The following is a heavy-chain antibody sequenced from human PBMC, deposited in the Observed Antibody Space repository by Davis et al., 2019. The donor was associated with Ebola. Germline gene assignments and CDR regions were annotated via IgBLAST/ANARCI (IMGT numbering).Heavy chain of an antibody. CDR1: GFTFSSYA. J-gene: IGHJ4*02. V-gene: IGHV3-23*01. D-gene: IGHD3-16*01. CDR2: IRASGGST. Sequence: GESLKISCAASGFTFSSYAMTWVRQAPGKGLEWVSAIRASGGSTYYADSVKGRFTIPRDNANNLLYLQMNSLRAEDTAVYYCANVPALYDYVWETHFDYWGQGTLVTVSS. CDR3: ANVPALYDYVWETHFDY.